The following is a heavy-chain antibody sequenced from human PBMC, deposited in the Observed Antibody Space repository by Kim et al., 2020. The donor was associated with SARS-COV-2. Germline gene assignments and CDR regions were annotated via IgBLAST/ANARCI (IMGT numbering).Heavy chain of an antibody. CDR1: GFTFSSYA. Sequence: GGSLRLSCAASGFTFSSYAMSWVRQAPGKGLEWVSAISGSGGSTYYADSVKGRFTISRDNSKNTLYLQMNSLRAEDTAVYYCAKDTGPVAGTGYYFDYWGQGTLVTVSS. D-gene: IGHD6-19*01. J-gene: IGHJ4*02. CDR2: ISGSGGST. CDR3: AKDTGPVAGTGYYFDY. V-gene: IGHV3-23*01.